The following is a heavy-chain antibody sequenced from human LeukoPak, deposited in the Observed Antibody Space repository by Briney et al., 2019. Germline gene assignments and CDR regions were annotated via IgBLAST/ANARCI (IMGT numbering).Heavy chain of an antibody. D-gene: IGHD2-2*01. V-gene: IGHV4-39*07. J-gene: IGHJ6*03. Sequence: PSETLSLTCSASGGSISSSTYDWGWIRQSPGKGLEWIGTIYSGGSTYYNPSLKSRVTLSVDTSKNHFYLKLNSVTAADTAVYYCARHVGYCTSSSCYYYYYYMDVWGKGTTVTVSS. CDR1: GGSISSSTYD. CDR3: ARHVGYCTSSSCYYYYYYMDV. CDR2: IYSGGST.